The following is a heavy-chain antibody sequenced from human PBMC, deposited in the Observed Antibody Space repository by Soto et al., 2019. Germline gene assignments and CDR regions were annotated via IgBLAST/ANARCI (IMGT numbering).Heavy chain of an antibody. J-gene: IGHJ4*02. V-gene: IGHV4-39*01. D-gene: IGHD3-10*01. CDR1: GGSISSSSYY. CDR3: ARVPSYGSGSYGESYYFDY. CDR2: IYYSGST. Sequence: QLQLQESGPGLVKPSETLSLTCTVSGGSISSSSYYWCWIRQPPGKGLEWIGCIYYSGSTYYNPYHKQRVAISVETSKIQFSLKLSSVTDADTAVYYCARVPSYGSGSYGESYYFDYWGQGTLVTVSS.